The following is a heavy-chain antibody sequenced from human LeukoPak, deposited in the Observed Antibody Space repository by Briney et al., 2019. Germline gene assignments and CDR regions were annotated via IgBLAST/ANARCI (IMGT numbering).Heavy chain of an antibody. V-gene: IGHV3-30*04. D-gene: IGHD3-22*01. CDR3: ARTDSSGYLYY. J-gene: IGHJ4*02. Sequence: GGSLRLSCAASGFTFSSYAMHWVRQAPGKGLEWVAVISYDGSNKYYADSVKGRFTISRDNSKNTLYLQMNSLRAEDTAVYYCARTDSSGYLYYWGQGTLVTVSP. CDR1: GFTFSSYA. CDR2: ISYDGSNK.